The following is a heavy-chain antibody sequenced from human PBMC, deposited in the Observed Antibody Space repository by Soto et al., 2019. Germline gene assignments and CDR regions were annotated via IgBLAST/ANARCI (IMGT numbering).Heavy chain of an antibody. CDR3: ARDDEGVSAPSNAFDL. CDR1: GGSYSIYI. CDR2: IIPVLGVE. V-gene: IGHV1-69*04. J-gene: IGHJ3*01. Sequence: SVKVSCKASGGSYSIYIVIWVRQAPGQGLEWMGRIIPVLGVEYYAQKFQGRVTITADKSTSTAYMELSSLRAEDTALYYCARDDEGVSAPSNAFDLWGQGTMVTVSS. D-gene: IGHD3-10*01.